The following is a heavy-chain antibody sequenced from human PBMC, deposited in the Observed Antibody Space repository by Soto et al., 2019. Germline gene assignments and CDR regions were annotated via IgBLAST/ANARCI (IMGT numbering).Heavy chain of an antibody. D-gene: IGHD3-10*01. CDR2: IYYSGST. J-gene: IGHJ4*02. Sequence: SETLSLTCTVSGGSISSSSYYWGWIRQPPGKGLEWIGSIYYSGSTYYNPSLKSRVTISVDTSKNQFSLKLSSVTAADTAVYYCARGRPMYGSGSLQLMYYFDYWGQGTLVTVS. CDR1: GGSISSSSYY. CDR3: ARGRPMYGSGSLQLMYYFDY. V-gene: IGHV4-39*01.